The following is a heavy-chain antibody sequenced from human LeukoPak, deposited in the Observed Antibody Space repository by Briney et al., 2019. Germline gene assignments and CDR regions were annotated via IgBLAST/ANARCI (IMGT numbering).Heavy chain of an antibody. CDR1: GLSFSSFA. CDR3: AKASWVSSTDAVR. D-gene: IGHD3-16*01. V-gene: IGHV3-23*01. CDR2: IRGNGGT. J-gene: IGHJ4*02. Sequence: AGGFLRLSCAASGLSFSSFAMSWVRQGPARGLEWVSSIRGNGGTFYADSVKGRFTLSSDSSRNTVYFQLNNLRVEDTAIYYCAKASWVSSTDAVRWGQGTLVTVSS.